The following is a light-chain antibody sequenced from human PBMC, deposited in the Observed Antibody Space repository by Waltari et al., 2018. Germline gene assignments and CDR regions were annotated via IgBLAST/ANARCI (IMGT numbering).Light chain of an antibody. CDR1: QGVLYNSNDKNY. CDR2: WAS. V-gene: IGKV4-1*01. Sequence: DIVMTQSPDSLAVSLGERATISCRSSQGVLYNSNDKNYLAWYQQKPGQPPRLLIYWASTRESGVPDRFSGSGSGTDFTLTISNLQAEDVAVYYCQQYYRSRTFGQGTKVEIK. J-gene: IGKJ1*01. CDR3: QQYYRSRT.